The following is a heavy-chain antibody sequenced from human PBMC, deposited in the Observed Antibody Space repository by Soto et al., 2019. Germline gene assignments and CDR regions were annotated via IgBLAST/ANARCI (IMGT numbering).Heavy chain of an antibody. D-gene: IGHD4-4*01. CDR2: ISGSGGST. J-gene: IGHJ4*02. CDR3: AKDLHSNPAYYCDY. Sequence: EVQLLESGGGLVQPGGSLRLSCAASGFTFSSYAMSWVRQAPGKGLEWVSAISGSGGSTYYADSVKGRFTISRDNSKTTLYLQMHSLRAEDTAVYYCAKDLHSNPAYYCDYWGQGTLVTVSS. V-gene: IGHV3-23*01. CDR1: GFTFSSYA.